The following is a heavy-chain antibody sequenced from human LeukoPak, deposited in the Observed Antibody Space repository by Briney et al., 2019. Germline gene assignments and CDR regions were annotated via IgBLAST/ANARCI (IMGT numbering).Heavy chain of an antibody. Sequence: RPGGSLRLSCAASGFTFSSYAMSWVRQAPGKGLKWVSGISGSGDNTYYADSVKGRFTISRDNSKNTLYVQVNSLGTEDTAAYYCAKGSYYDSSGSFYFDYWGQGTLVTVSS. CDR3: AKGSYYDSSGSFYFDY. D-gene: IGHD3-22*01. CDR1: GFTFSSYA. J-gene: IGHJ4*02. CDR2: ISGSGDNT. V-gene: IGHV3-23*01.